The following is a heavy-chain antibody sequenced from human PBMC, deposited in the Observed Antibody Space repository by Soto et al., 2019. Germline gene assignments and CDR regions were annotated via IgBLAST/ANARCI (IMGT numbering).Heavy chain of an antibody. Sequence: GESLKISCKGSGYSFTSYWISWVRQMPGKGLEWMGRIDPSDSYTNYSPSFQGHVTISADKSISAAYLQWSSLKASDTAMYYCARVDTAMVKNYYYYYGMDVWGQGTTVTVS. CDR2: IDPSDSYT. V-gene: IGHV5-10-1*01. J-gene: IGHJ6*02. CDR1: GYSFTSYW. CDR3: ARVDTAMVKNYYYYYGMDV. D-gene: IGHD5-18*01.